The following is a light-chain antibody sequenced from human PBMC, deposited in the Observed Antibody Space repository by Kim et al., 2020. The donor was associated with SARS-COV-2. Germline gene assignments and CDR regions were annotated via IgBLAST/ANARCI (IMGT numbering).Light chain of an antibody. Sequence: GSPGKTARITCSGDKLGDKYASWYLQKPGQSPVLVMYQNKKRPSGIPERFSGSNSGNTATLIISGTQAMDEADYYCQAWDISTLVFGGGTQLTVL. CDR3: QAWDISTLV. J-gene: IGLJ2*01. CDR1: KLGDKY. V-gene: IGLV3-1*01. CDR2: QNK.